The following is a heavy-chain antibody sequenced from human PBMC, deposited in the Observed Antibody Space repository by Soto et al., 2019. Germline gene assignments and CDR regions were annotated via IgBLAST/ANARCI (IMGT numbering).Heavy chain of an antibody. CDR1: GYTFTTYD. J-gene: IGHJ5*02. CDR3: ARASMYIWNDH. CDR2: VNPSSGNT. D-gene: IGHD1-20*01. V-gene: IGHV1-8*02. Sequence: QVQLVQSGAEVKRPGASVKVSCEASGYTFTTYDINWVRQASGQGLEWMGCVNPSSGNTVYAQKFLGRVTMTRDTSISTAYMELSSLISDDPAIYYCARASMYIWNDHWGQGTLVTVSS.